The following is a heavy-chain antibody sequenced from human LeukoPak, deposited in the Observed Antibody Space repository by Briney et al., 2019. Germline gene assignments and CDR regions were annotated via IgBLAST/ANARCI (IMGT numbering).Heavy chain of an antibody. D-gene: IGHD1-1*01. Sequence: SETLSLTCAVYGGSFSGYYWSWIRQPPGKGLEWIGEINHSGSTNYNPSLKSRVTISVDTSKNQFSLKLSSVTAADTAVYYCARSVNWKDFYYYYGIDVWGQGTTVTVSS. V-gene: IGHV4-34*01. J-gene: IGHJ6*02. CDR3: ARSVNWKDFYYYYGIDV. CDR1: GGSFSGYY. CDR2: INHSGST.